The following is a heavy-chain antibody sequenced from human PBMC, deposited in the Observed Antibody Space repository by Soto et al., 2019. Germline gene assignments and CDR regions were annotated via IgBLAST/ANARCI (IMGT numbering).Heavy chain of an antibody. V-gene: IGHV3-30*03. J-gene: IGHJ6*02. CDR1: GFTFSSYG. CDR2: ISYDGSNK. D-gene: IGHD5-12*01. CDR3: ATDIYRGDDWSRCSYYGLDV. Sequence: GSLRLSCAASGFTFSSYGRHWVRQAPGKGLEWVAVISYDGSNKYYADCLKVRFTISRHNSKNTLYLRMNSLRAEDTTVYYCATDIYRGDDWSRCSYYGLDVWDQGTTVTVSS.